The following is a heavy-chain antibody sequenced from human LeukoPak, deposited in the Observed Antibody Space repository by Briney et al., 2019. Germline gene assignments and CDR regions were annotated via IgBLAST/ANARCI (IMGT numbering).Heavy chain of an antibody. CDR2: ISKTSEYI. CDR1: GFTLSSYS. V-gene: IGHV3-21*06. CDR3: ARDPTYYLRYGYFDS. J-gene: IGHJ4*02. D-gene: IGHD1-26*01. Sequence: SGGSLRLSCEASGFTLSSYSMNWVRQAPGKGLEWISSISKTSEYIHYADSVRGRFTISRDNANNVLYLQMNSLRAEDTAVYYCARDPTYYLRYGYFDSWGQGTLVTVSS.